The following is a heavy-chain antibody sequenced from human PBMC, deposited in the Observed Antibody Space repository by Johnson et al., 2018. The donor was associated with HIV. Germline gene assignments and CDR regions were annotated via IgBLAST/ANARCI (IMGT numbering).Heavy chain of an antibody. V-gene: IGHV3-13*01. CDR1: GFTLGSYD. CDR2: IDSEGET. CDR3: ARRSITSDVFDI. D-gene: IGHD2-2*01. Sequence: MQLVESGGGLVQRGGSLRLSCEASGFTLGSYDMHWVRQAAGKGLEWVSEIDSEGETYYPASVKGRFTTSRENYKNSFYLHMNSLRAGDTAVYYCARRSITSDVFDIWGQGTMVTVSS. J-gene: IGHJ3*02.